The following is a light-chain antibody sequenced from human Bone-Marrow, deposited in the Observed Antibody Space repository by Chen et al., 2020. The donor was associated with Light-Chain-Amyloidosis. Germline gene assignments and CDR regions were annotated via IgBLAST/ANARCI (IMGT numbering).Light chain of an antibody. J-gene: IGKJ2*01. CDR3: QQYGTSPYT. Sequence: EIVLTQSPGTLSLSPGERATLSCRASQSVSSSYLVWYQQKPGQAPRLLIYGASTRPTGIPDRFSGSGSGTDFTLTISRLEPEDFAVYYCQQYGTSPYTFGQGTKL. CDR2: GAS. V-gene: IGKV3-20*01. CDR1: QSVSSSY.